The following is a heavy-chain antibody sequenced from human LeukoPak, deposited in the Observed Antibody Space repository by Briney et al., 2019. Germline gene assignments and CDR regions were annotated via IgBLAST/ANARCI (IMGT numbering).Heavy chain of an antibody. CDR3: ARAATVAATPFDY. CDR2: IIPIFGTA. D-gene: IGHD2-15*01. J-gene: IGHJ4*02. Sequence: SVKVSCKASGGTFSSYAISWVRQASGQGLEWMGGIIPIFGTANYAQKFQGRVTITADESTSTAYMELSSLRSEDTAVYYCARAATVAATPFDYWGQGTLVTVSS. V-gene: IGHV1-69*01. CDR1: GGTFSSYA.